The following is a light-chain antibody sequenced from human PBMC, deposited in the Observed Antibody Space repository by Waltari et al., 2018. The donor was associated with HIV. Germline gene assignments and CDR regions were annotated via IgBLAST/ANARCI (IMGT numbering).Light chain of an antibody. J-gene: IGKJ2*01. CDR3: QQYDDWPPFT. CDR1: QSVRTS. Sequence: DIVMTQSPAILSVSPGDSGTLSCRASQSVRTSLAWYQQKPGQAPRLLISGASTRATGIPARFSGSGSGTEFTLTISSLQSEDSAVYHCQQYDDWPPFTFGQGTKLEIK. CDR2: GAS. V-gene: IGKV3-15*01.